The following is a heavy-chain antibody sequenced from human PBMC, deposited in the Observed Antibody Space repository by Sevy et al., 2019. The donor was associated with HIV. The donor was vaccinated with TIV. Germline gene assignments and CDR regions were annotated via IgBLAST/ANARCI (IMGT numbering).Heavy chain of an antibody. Sequence: ASVKVSCKASGYTFTSYYMHLVRQAPGQGLEWTGIINPSGGSTSYAQKFHGRVTMTRDTTTSTVYMELSSLGSEATAVYYCSGGALIAVAGHSAFDIWGQGTMVTVSS. D-gene: IGHD6-19*01. J-gene: IGHJ3*02. CDR2: INPSGGST. CDR1: GYTFTSYY. V-gene: IGHV1-46*01. CDR3: SGGALIAVAGHSAFDI.